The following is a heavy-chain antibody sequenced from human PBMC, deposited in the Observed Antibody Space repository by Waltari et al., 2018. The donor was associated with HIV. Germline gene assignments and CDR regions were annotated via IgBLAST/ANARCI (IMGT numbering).Heavy chain of an antibody. V-gene: IGHV4-39*01. CDR3: ARRGGATVTSYYYYGLDL. CDR2: IFHSGST. D-gene: IGHD4-17*01. Sequence: QVQLQESGPGLVKPSETLSLTCTVSGPSLSIDSHYWCWVRQPPGKGLEWIGNIFHSGSTYYNPSLRSRVTISVDTSSKQFSLKLTSVTAADTAVYYCARRGGATVTSYYYYGLDLWGQGTTVTVSS. CDR1: GPSLSIDSHY. J-gene: IGHJ6*02.